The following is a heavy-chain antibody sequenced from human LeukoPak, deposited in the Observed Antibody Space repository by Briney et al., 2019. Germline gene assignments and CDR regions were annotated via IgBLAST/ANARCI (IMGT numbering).Heavy chain of an antibody. CDR3: ARWDSSDDY. CDR1: GFTFSSYG. Sequence: GGSLRLSCTASGFTFSSYGMHWVRQAPGNGLEWVATIWYEERTKYYIDSVKGRFTISRDNAKNSLYLQMNSLRAEDTAVYYCARWDSSDDYWGQGTLVTVSS. CDR2: IWYEERTK. J-gene: IGHJ4*02. D-gene: IGHD6-19*01. V-gene: IGHV3-33*01.